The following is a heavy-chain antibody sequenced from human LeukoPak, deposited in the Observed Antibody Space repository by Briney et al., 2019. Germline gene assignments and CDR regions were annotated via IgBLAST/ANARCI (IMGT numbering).Heavy chain of an antibody. CDR1: GFTFSIYA. J-gene: IGHJ4*02. CDR3: ARGGVVVIYLLLDY. CDR2: ISYDENDK. D-gene: IGHD3-22*01. Sequence: GGSLRLSCAASGFTFSIYAMHWVRQAPGKGLEWVAVISYDENDKYYADSVKGRFTISRDNSKNTLYLQMNSLRAEDTAVYYCARGGVVVIYLLLDYWGQGTLVTVSS. V-gene: IGHV3-30*04.